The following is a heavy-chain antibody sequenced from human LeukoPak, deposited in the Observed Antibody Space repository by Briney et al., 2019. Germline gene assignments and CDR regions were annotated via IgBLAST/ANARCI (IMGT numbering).Heavy chain of an antibody. V-gene: IGHV3-30*02. J-gene: IGHJ6*03. Sequence: PGGSLRLSCAASGFTFSSYGMHWVRQAPGKGLEWVAFIRYDEINKYYADSVKGRFTISRDNSKNTLYLQMSSLRAEDTAAYYCAKGLEWLLDYMDVWGKGTTVTVSS. D-gene: IGHD3-3*01. CDR1: GFTFSSYG. CDR2: IRYDEINK. CDR3: AKGLEWLLDYMDV.